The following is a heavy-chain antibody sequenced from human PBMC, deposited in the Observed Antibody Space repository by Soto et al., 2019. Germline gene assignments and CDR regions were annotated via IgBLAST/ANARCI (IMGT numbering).Heavy chain of an antibody. D-gene: IGHD6-13*01. CDR1: VFTFSIYW. CDR3: AREGIAALAHLDYYGMDV. Sequence: PWGSLILSWAASVFTFSIYWRSWVRQAPVKGLEWVANIKQDGSEKYYVDSVKGRFTISRDNAKNSLYLQMNSLRAEDTAVYYCAREGIAALAHLDYYGMDVWGQGTTVTVSS. V-gene: IGHV3-7*03. CDR2: IKQDGSEK. J-gene: IGHJ6*02.